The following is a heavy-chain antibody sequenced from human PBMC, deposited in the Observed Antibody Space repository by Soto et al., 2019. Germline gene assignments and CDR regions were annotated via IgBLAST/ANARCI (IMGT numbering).Heavy chain of an antibody. CDR1: GYSFTDYH. J-gene: IGHJ6*03. Sequence: ASVKVCCKASGYSFTDYHIHWVRQAPGQGLEWLGRINPKSGGTSTAQKFQGWVTMTTDTSISTASMELTRLTSDDTAIYYCARGDSTDCSNGVCSFFYYHYMDAWG. CDR2: INPKSGGT. D-gene: IGHD2-8*01. CDR3: ARGDSTDCSNGVCSFFYYHYMDA. V-gene: IGHV1-2*04.